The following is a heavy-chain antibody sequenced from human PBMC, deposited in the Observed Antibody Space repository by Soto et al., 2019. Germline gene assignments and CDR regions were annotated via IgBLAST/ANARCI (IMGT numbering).Heavy chain of an antibody. V-gene: IGHV3-23*01. D-gene: IGHD3-9*01. Sequence: QPGGSLRLSCAASGFTFSSYAMSWVRQAPGKGLEWVSAISGSGGSTYYADSVKGRFTISRDNSKNTLWLQMNSLRAEDTAVYYCAKVRATPDILTLRRYPEFDYWGQGTLVTVSS. CDR3: AKVRATPDILTLRRYPEFDY. CDR2: ISGSGGST. J-gene: IGHJ4*02. CDR1: GFTFSSYA.